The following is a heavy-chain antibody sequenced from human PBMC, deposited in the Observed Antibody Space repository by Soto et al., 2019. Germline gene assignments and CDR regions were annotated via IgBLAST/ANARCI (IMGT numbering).Heavy chain of an antibody. V-gene: IGHV3-21*01. Sequence: VGSLRLSCADSGFTCTTYTMNWVRHAPATGLEWVSSISSYNNHIHYADSLRGRFTISRDNVKKSLYLQMHSMRAEGTAVYYCAKGQYCTSISCSIPLPPLRRYNTRWYEYYYYYGLDVWGQGTTVHVSS. CDR2: ISSYNNHI. CDR3: AKGQYCTSISCSIPLPPLRRYNTRWYEYYYYYGLDV. CDR1: GFTCTTYT. D-gene: IGHD2-2*01. J-gene: IGHJ6*02.